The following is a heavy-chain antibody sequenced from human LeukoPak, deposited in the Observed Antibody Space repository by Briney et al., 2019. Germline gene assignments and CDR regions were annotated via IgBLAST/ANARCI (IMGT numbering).Heavy chain of an antibody. CDR1: GGSISSGDYY. J-gene: IGHJ6*02. Sequence: SETLSLTCTVSGGSISSGDYYWSWIRQPPGKGLEWIGYIYYSGSTYYNPSLKSRVTISVDTSKNQFSLKLSSVTAADTAAYYCARDFTDYYGMDVWGQGTTVTVSS. CDR2: IYYSGST. V-gene: IGHV4-30-4*01. CDR3: ARDFTDYYGMDV.